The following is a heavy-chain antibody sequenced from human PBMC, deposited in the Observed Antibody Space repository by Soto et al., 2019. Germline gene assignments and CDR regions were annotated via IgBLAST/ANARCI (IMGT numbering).Heavy chain of an antibody. CDR1: GDSISSGGKY. V-gene: IGHV4-31*03. CDR2: IAYSGTT. CDR3: ASTRDSWPAFDI. D-gene: IGHD5-12*01. Sequence: QVQLQESGPGLVKPSQTLSLTCSVSGDSISSGGKYWSWIRQFPEKGLEWIGYIAYSGTTYYNPSLKSRITISADTSKNLFSLRVNSVTAADTAVYYCASTRDSWPAFDIWGQGTAVTVSS. J-gene: IGHJ3*02.